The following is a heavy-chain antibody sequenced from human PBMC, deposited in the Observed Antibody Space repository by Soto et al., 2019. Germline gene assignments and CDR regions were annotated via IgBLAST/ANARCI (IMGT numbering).Heavy chain of an antibody. V-gene: IGHV3-21*01. D-gene: IGHD6-13*01. CDR1: GFTFSSYS. Sequence: PGGSLRLSCAASGFTFSSYSMNWVRQAPGKGLEWVASISSSSSYIYYADSVKGRFTISRDKAKNSLFLQMSSLRAEDTALYYCARHQGPAAGNYGMDVWGRGTTVTVYS. J-gene: IGHJ6*02. CDR3: ARHQGPAAGNYGMDV. CDR2: ISSSSSYI.